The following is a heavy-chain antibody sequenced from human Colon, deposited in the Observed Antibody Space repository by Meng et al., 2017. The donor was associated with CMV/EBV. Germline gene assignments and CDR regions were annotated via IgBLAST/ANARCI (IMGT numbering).Heavy chain of an antibody. V-gene: IGHV4-59*01. CDR2: IYYSGSS. D-gene: IGHD5-12*01. Sequence: SETLSLTCTVSGDSISSYYWSWIRQPPGKGLEWIGYIYYSGSSNYNPSLKSRVTMSVDTAKNQFSLKLSSVTAADTAIYCCARTDPSVAMYYFDYWGPGTLVTVSS. J-gene: IGHJ4*02. CDR3: ARTDPSVAMYYFDY. CDR1: GDSISSYY.